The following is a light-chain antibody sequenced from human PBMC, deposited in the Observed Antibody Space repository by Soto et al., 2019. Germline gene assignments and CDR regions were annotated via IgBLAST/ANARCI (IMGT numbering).Light chain of an antibody. Sequence: QSALTQPASVSGSPGQSITISCTGTSSDVGSYNLVSWYQQHPGKAPKLMIYEGSKRPSGVSNRFSGSKSGNTASLTISGLQDEDEADYYCCSYAGSRTFVFGGGTQLTVL. CDR3: CSYAGSRTFV. CDR1: SSDVGSYNL. CDR2: EGS. V-gene: IGLV2-23*03. J-gene: IGLJ3*02.